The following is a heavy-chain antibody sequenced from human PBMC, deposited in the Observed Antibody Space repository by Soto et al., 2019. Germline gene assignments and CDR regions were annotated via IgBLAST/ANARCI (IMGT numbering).Heavy chain of an antibody. J-gene: IGHJ4*02. CDR3: VRDVGTITIFGEDLSGYFDS. CDR2: IKYDGSEK. D-gene: IGHD3-3*01. V-gene: IGHV3-7*03. CDR1: VFAFNNYW. Sequence: RGALIVSCASSVFAFNNYWMSWVRQAPGKGPEWVASIKYDGSEKYYVDSVKGRFTVSRDNAKNSLSMHLNSLRADDTAVYYCVRDVGTITIFGEDLSGYFDSWGQGTMVTVSS.